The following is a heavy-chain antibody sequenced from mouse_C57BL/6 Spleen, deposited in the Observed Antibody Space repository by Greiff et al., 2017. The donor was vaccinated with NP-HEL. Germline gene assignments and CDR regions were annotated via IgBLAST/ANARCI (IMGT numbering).Heavy chain of an antibody. V-gene: IGHV14-2*01. CDR3: ARARGYGNPYYFDY. Sequence: VQLKESGAELVKPGASVKLSCTASGFNIKDYYMHWVKQRTEQGLEWIGRIDPRDGETKFPPKFKGKATITEDTSSTTAYLQRSSLTSEDTAVYYCARARGYGNPYYFDYWGQGTTLTVSS. J-gene: IGHJ2*01. D-gene: IGHD2-1*01. CDR1: GFNIKDYY. CDR2: IDPRDGET.